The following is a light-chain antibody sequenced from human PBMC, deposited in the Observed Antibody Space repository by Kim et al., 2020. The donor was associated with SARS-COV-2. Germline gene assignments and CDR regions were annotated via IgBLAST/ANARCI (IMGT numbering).Light chain of an antibody. Sequence: SRAPGQTSSITCPGDKMGGKYAFRYQQEPGQAPVLVIYQDSKRPSGIPERFSGSNSGNTATLTISGTQAMDEADYYCQAWESSTGVFGGGTQLTVL. CDR2: QDS. CDR1: KMGGKY. J-gene: IGLJ2*01. V-gene: IGLV3-1*01. CDR3: QAWESSTGV.